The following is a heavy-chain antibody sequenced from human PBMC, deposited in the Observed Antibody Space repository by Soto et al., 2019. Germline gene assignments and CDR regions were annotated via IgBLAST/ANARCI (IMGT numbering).Heavy chain of an antibody. D-gene: IGHD4-4*01. CDR1: GFTFSSYS. J-gene: IGHJ4*02. CDR3: AREGINNYNEYYFDS. V-gene: IGHV3-21*01. CDR2: ISGSGNYT. Sequence: GGSLRLSCAASGFTFSSYSMNWVRQAPGKGLEWVSSISGSGNYTHYADFLRGRFTISRDNAKTSLYLQMNSLRAEDTAVYYCAREGINNYNEYYFDSWGQGTVVTVS.